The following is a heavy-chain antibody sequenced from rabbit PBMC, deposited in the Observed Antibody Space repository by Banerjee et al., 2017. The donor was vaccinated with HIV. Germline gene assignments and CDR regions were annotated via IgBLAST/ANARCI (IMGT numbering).Heavy chain of an antibody. J-gene: IGHJ4*01. CDR1: GFSFSSGGY. Sequence: QSLEESGGDLVKPGASLTLTCTASGFSFSSGGYMCWVRQAPGKGLEWIACIYAGSSGSTYYASWAKGRFTISKTSSTTVTLQMTSLTAADTATYFCARDWADGAYYFNLWGPGTLVTVS. CDR2: IYAGSSGST. V-gene: IGHV1S40*01. D-gene: IGHD2-1*01. CDR3: ARDWADGAYYFNL.